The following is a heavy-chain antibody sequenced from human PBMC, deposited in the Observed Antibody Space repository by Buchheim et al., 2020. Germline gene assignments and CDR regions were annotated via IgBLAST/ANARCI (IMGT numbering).Heavy chain of an antibody. Sequence: EVQLVESGGGLVKPGGSLRLSCAASGFTFSSYSMNWVRQAPGKGLEWVSSISSSSSYIYYADSVKGRFTISRDNAKNSLFLQMNSLRAEDTAVYYCARGPRNIFGPYGMDVWGQGTT. V-gene: IGHV3-21*01. CDR2: ISSSSSYI. CDR3: ARGPRNIFGPYGMDV. D-gene: IGHD3-3*02. J-gene: IGHJ6*02. CDR1: GFTFSSYS.